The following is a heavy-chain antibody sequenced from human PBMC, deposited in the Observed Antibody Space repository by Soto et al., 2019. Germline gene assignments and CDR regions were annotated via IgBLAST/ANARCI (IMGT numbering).Heavy chain of an antibody. CDR1: GYSISSGYY. CDR2: IYHSGIT. D-gene: IGHD3-16*02. J-gene: IGHJ4*02. CDR3: ARVWGSYRYFDY. Sequence: SETLSLTCAVSGYSISSGYYWGWIRQPPGKGLEWIGSIYHSGITYYNPSPKSRVTISVDTSKHQFSLKLSSVTAADTAVYYCARVWGSYRYFDYWGQGTLVTVSS. V-gene: IGHV4-38-2*01.